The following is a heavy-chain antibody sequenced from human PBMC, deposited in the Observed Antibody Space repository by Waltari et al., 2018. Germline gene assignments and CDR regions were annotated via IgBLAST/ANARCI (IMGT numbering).Heavy chain of an antibody. V-gene: IGHV1-69*01. CDR2: TIPIFCTA. CDR3: ARDRDYYDSSGYYSCLDY. D-gene: IGHD3-22*01. J-gene: IGHJ4*02. Sequence: QVQLVQSGAEVKKPGSSVKVSCKASGGTFSSYAISWVRQAPGQGLEWMGGTIPIFCTANDAPKFQGRVTITADESTSTAYMELSSLRSEDTAVYYCARDRDYYDSSGYYSCLDYWGQGTLVTVSS. CDR1: GGTFSSYA.